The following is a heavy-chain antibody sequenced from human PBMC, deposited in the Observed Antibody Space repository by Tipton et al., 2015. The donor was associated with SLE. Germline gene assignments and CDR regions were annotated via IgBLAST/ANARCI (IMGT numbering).Heavy chain of an antibody. V-gene: IGHV4-61*01. D-gene: IGHD3-16*01. CDR3: ARAKRDDYYYYGMDV. J-gene: IGHJ6*02. Sequence: LRLSCSVSGGSVSSESYYWSWIRQPPGKGLEWIGYIYYSGSTNYNPSLKSRVTISVDTSKNQFSLKLSSVTAADTAVYYCARAKRDDYYYYGMDVWGQGTTVTVSS. CDR1: GGSVSSESYY. CDR2: IYYSGST.